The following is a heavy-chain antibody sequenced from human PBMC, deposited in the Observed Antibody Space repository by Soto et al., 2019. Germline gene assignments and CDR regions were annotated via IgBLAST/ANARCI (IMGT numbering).Heavy chain of an antibody. CDR2: IIPMSNTV. CDR1: GGTFSTYA. Sequence: QVQLVQSGAEVKKPGSSVKVSCKASGGTFSTYAISWVRQAPGQGLEWMGAIIPMSNTVNYAQNFRDRVTFTADGSTSTAYMELSSLRSEDTAAYYCAMRGYCISDECKRGYYGMDVWGQGPTVTVSS. D-gene: IGHD2-2*01. V-gene: IGHV1-69*12. J-gene: IGHJ6*02. CDR3: AMRGYCISDECKRGYYGMDV.